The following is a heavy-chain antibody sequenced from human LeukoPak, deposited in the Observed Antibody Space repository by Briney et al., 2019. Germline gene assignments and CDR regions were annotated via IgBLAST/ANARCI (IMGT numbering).Heavy chain of an antibody. CDR3: ARLALRWSPRGYYYMDV. D-gene: IGHD4-23*01. CDR2: ISHSGAT. V-gene: IGHV4-38-2*02. Sequence: SETLSLTCTVSGYSISSAYYWNWIRQSPEKGLEWIGSISHSGATSYYPSLQSRVTISIDTSKNQFSLKLSSVTAADTAVYYCARLALRWSPRGYYYMDVWGKGTTVTVSS. J-gene: IGHJ6*03. CDR1: GYSISSAYY.